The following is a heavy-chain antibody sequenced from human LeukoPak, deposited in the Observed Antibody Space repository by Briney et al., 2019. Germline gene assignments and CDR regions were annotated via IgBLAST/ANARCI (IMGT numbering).Heavy chain of an antibody. D-gene: IGHD5-24*01. CDR3: AAARRDGYNVDY. Sequence: SVKVSCKASGGTFSSYAISWVRQAPGQGLEWMGGIIPIFGTANYAQKFQERVTITRDMSTSTAYMELSSLRSEDTAVYYYAAARRDGYNVDYWGQGTLVTVSS. CDR2: IIPIFGTA. CDR1: GGTFSSYA. J-gene: IGHJ4*02. V-gene: IGHV1-69*05.